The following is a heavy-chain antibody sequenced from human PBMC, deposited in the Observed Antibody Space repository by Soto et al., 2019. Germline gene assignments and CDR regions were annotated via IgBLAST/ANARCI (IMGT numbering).Heavy chain of an antibody. D-gene: IGHD6-13*01. CDR1: GYTCSKYA. CDR3: ARARARAAGGITWFDP. Sequence: APVKVSWKASGYTCSKYAMHWVRQAPGQRLEWMGWINGGDGNIKYSQKFQGRVTITRDTTASTAYMELSSLGSEDTAVYYCARARARAAGGITWFDPWGQGTLVTVSS. J-gene: IGHJ5*02. V-gene: IGHV1-3*01. CDR2: INGGDGNI.